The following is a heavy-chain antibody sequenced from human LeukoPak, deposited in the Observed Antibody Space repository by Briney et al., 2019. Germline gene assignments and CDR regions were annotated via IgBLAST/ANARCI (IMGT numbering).Heavy chain of an antibody. Sequence: SSETLSLTCTVSGGSISSSGYYWGWIRQPPGKGLEWIGSIYYSGSTYYNPSLKSRVTISVDTSKNQFSLKLSSVTAADTAVYYCARAPLVPAANGADYWGQGTLVTVSS. CDR2: IYYSGST. D-gene: IGHD2-2*01. CDR3: ARAPLVPAANGADY. V-gene: IGHV4-39*07. J-gene: IGHJ4*02. CDR1: GGSISSSGYY.